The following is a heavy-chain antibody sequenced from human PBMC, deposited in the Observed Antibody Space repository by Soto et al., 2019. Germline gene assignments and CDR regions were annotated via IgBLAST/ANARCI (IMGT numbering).Heavy chain of an antibody. CDR3: ARDRSIAAAGTTFYYGMDV. CDR2: ISYDGSNK. J-gene: IGHJ6*02. V-gene: IGHV3-30-3*01. D-gene: IGHD6-13*01. CDR1: GFTFSSYA. Sequence: GGSLRLSCAASGFTFSSYAMHWVRQAPGKGLEWVAVISYDGSNKYYADSGKGRFTISRDNSKNTLYRQMNSLRAEDTAVYYCARDRSIAAAGTTFYYGMDVWGQGTTVTVSS.